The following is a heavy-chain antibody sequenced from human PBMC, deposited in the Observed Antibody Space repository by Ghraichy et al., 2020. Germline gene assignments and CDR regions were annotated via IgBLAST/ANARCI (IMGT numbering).Heavy chain of an antibody. CDR3: AKDRVCSSASCFFVGDYYYYGMDV. CDR2: ISGSGDTT. D-gene: IGHD2-2*01. J-gene: IGHJ6*02. CDR1: GFTFSNYA. Sequence: LSLTCAASGFTFSNYAISWVRQAPGKGLEWVSVISGSGDTTYYADSVKGRFTISRDNSKNTLYLQMNSLRAEDTAVYYCAKDRVCSSASCFFVGDYYYYGMDVWGQGAMVTVSS. V-gene: IGHV3-23*01.